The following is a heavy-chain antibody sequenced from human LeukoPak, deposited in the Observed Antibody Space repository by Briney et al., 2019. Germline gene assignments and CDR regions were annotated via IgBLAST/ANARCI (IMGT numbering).Heavy chain of an antibody. CDR2: IYYSGST. CDR3: ACGYSLDY. D-gene: IGHD6-25*01. V-gene: IGHV4-39*07. J-gene: IGHJ4*02. CDR1: GGSISSSSYY. Sequence: PSETLSLTCTVSGGSISSSSYYWGWIRQPPGKGLEWIGSIYYSGSTYYNPSLKSRVTISVDTSKNQFSLKLSSVTAADTAEYYCACGYSLDYWGQGTLVTVSS.